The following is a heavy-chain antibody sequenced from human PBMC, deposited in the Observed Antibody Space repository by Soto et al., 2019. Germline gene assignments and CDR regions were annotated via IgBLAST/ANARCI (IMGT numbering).Heavy chain of an antibody. V-gene: IGHV3-53*01. CDR3: ARDADSSGLHY. CDR1: GFTVSGMF. J-gene: IGHJ4*02. D-gene: IGHD6-19*01. CDR2: IYPAGPT. Sequence: GGSLRLSCAASGFTVSGMFMNWVRQAPGKGLEWVSVIYPAGPTYYADSVKGRFTISRDNSKNTLFLQLNNLRAEDTAVYYCARDADSSGLHYWSQGILVTVSS.